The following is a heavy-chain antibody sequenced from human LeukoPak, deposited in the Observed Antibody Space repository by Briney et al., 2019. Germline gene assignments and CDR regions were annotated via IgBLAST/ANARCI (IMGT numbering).Heavy chain of an antibody. Sequence: GGSLRLSCAASGFTFSSYAMHWVRQAPGKGLEWVAVISYDGSNKYYADSVKGRFTISRDNSKNTLYLQMNSLRAEDTAVYYCARTVCGGDCYSPWFDPWGQGTLVTVSS. CDR2: ISYDGSNK. J-gene: IGHJ5*02. CDR3: ARTVCGGDCYSPWFDP. V-gene: IGHV3-30*04. D-gene: IGHD2-21*02. CDR1: GFTFSSYA.